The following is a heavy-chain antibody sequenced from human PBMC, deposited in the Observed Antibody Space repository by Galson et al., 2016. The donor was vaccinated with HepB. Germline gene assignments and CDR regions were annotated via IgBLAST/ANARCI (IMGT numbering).Heavy chain of an antibody. CDR2: IHHSRGT. CDR1: GGSISSNKW. D-gene: IGHD1-1*01. CDR3: TRGGDWIFDI. Sequence: TLSLTCAVYGGSISSNKWWTWVRQPPGGGLEWIGEIHHSRGTNCNPSLRSRVTISVDRSNNQVSLKLTSASAADTALYYCTRGGDWIFDIWGQGAMVIVSS. J-gene: IGHJ3*02. V-gene: IGHV4-4*02.